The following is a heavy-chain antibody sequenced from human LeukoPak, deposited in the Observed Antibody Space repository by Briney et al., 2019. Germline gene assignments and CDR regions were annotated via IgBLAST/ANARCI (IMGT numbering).Heavy chain of an antibody. Sequence: GASVKVSCKASGYTFTSYGISWVRQAPGQGLEWMGWISAYNGNTNYAQKLQGRVTMTTDTSTSTAYMELRSLRSDDTAVYYCARDDIVVVPAAVQTYYYYYGMDVWGQGTTVTVSS. V-gene: IGHV1-18*01. CDR2: ISAYNGNT. CDR3: ARDDIVVVPAAVQTYYYYYGMDV. J-gene: IGHJ6*02. D-gene: IGHD2-2*01. CDR1: GYTFTSYG.